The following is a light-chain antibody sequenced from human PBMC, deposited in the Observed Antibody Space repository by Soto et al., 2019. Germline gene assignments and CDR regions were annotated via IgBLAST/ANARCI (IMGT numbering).Light chain of an antibody. CDR1: QSVSSN. V-gene: IGKV3-15*01. CDR3: QQYNNWPQLT. CDR2: GAS. J-gene: IGKJ4*01. Sequence: EIVMTQSPATLSVSPGERATLSCRASQSVSSNLAWYQQKPGQAPRLLIYGASTRATGIPARFSGSGSGTEFTLTLSSLQSEDFAVYYCQQYNNWPQLTFGGGNKVEIK.